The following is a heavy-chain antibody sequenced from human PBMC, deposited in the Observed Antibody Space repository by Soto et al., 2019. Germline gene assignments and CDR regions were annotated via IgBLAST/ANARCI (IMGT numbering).Heavy chain of an antibody. D-gene: IGHD3-3*01. CDR3: ARLEAWFDP. Sequence: SETLSLTCTVSGGSISSYYWSWIRQPPGKGLEWIGYIYYSGSTNYNPSHKSRVTISVDTSKNQLSLKLSSVTAADTAVYYCARLEAWFDPWGQGTLVTVSS. CDR2: IYYSGST. CDR1: GGSISSYY. V-gene: IGHV4-59*08. J-gene: IGHJ5*02.